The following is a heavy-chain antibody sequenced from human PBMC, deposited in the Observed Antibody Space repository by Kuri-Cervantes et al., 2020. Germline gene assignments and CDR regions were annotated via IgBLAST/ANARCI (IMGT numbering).Heavy chain of an antibody. CDR2: ISGGGGAT. J-gene: IGHJ4*02. D-gene: IGHD1-26*01. CDR1: GFTFNNYA. V-gene: IGHV3-23*01. Sequence: GESLKISCAASGFTFNNYAVSWVRQAPGKGLEWVSAISGGGGATFSADSVKGRFTISRDNSKSTVYLQMNSLKAEDTAVYYCAKAGATTGVSWGQGTLVTVSS. CDR3: AKAGATTGVS.